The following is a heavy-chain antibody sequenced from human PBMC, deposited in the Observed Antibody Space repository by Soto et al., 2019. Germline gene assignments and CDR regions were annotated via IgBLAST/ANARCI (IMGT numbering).Heavy chain of an antibody. CDR1: GGSISSGGYY. Sequence: SETLSLTCTVXGGSISSGGYYWSWIRQHPGKGLELIGYIYYSGSTYYNPSLKSRVTISVDTSKNQFSLKLSSVTAADTAVYYCARDPGPSAPPKEYGLDPVDAWGQGTTVTVSS. D-gene: IGHD3-9*01. V-gene: IGHV4-31*03. CDR2: IYYSGST. CDR3: ARDPGPSAPPKEYGLDPVDA. J-gene: IGHJ6*02.